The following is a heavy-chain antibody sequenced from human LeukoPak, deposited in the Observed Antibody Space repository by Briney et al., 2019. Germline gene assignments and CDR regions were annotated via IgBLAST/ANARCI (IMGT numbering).Heavy chain of an antibody. CDR3: AREPPAYCGFDCYVLGY. CDR1: GYRFTSLY. V-gene: IGHV1-2*02. CDR2: INPNSGDT. Sequence: GASVKVSCKASGYRFTSLYVHWVRQAPGQGPEWMGWINPNSGDTQYAQKFEGRVTMTRDMSITTAYMELSGLTSDDTAVYYCAREPPAYCGFDCYVLGYWGQGTLVTVSS. J-gene: IGHJ4*02. D-gene: IGHD2-21*02.